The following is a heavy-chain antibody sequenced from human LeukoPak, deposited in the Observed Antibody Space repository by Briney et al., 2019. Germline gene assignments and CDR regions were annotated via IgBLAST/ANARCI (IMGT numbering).Heavy chain of an antibody. CDR2: IYYSGST. Sequence: PSETPSLTCTVSGGSISSYYWSWIRQPPGKGLEWIGYIYYSGSTKYNPSLNSRVTMSVDTSKNQLSLNLTSVTAADTAVYYCARAASGYYYASDIWGQGTVVTVSS. CDR3: ARAASGYYYASDI. D-gene: IGHD5-12*01. CDR1: GGSISSYY. J-gene: IGHJ3*02. V-gene: IGHV4-59*01.